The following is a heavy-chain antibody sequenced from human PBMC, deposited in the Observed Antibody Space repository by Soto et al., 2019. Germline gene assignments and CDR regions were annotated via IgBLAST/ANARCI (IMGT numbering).Heavy chain of an antibody. Sequence: ASVKVSCKAPGDTFTSYYLKWVRQAPGQGLEWMGVINPHGGSTKYAQKFQGRVTMTRDTSSSTVYMELRILSSDDTAIYYCARSSGGNFGVIIEGSNWFDPWGQGALVTVSS. J-gene: IGHJ5*02. D-gene: IGHD3-10*01. CDR1: GDTFTSYY. V-gene: IGHV1-46*01. CDR2: INPHGGST. CDR3: ARSSGGNFGVIIEGSNWFDP.